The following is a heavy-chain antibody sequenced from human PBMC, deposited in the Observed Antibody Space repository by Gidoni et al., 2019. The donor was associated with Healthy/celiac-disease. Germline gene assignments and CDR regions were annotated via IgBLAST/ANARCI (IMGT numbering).Heavy chain of an antibody. CDR2: INPNSGGT. J-gene: IGHJ3*02. Sequence: QVQLVQSGAEVKKPGASVKVSCQASGYTFTGYYMHWVRQAPGQGLGWMGWINPNSGGTNYAQKFQGRVTMTRDTSISTAYMELSRLRSDDTAVYYCARGYDFWSGYYTGVYVDDAFDIWGQGTMVTVSS. CDR3: ARGYDFWSGYYTGVYVDDAFDI. CDR1: GYTFTGYY. V-gene: IGHV1-2*02. D-gene: IGHD3-3*01.